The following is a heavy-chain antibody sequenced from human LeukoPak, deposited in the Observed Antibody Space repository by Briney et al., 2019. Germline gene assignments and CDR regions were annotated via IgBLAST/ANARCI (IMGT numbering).Heavy chain of an antibody. J-gene: IGHJ4*02. CDR1: SGSISTSNYY. Sequence: SETLSLTCTVSSGSISTSNYYWGWVRQPPGKALEWIGNIFYSGSTNYNPSLKSRVTISVDTSKNQFSLKLSSVTAADTAVYYCARDHGSGTFDYWGQGTLVTVSS. CDR3: ARDHGSGTFDY. CDR2: IFYSGST. D-gene: IGHD3-10*01. V-gene: IGHV4-39*07.